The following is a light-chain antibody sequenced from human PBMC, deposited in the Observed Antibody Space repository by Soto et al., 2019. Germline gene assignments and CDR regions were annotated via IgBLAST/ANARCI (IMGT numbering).Light chain of an antibody. CDR3: QKCKVAPFT. J-gene: IGKJ4*01. Sequence: DIQMTQSPSSLSASLGDRVTITCRASQGIDNHLAWYQQKPGKAPKLLIYAASTLHSGVPSRFTGSGSGTDFTLTISSLQPEDAATYDCQKCKVAPFTFGGGTKVEI. CDR1: QGIDNH. CDR2: AAS. V-gene: IGKV1-27*01.